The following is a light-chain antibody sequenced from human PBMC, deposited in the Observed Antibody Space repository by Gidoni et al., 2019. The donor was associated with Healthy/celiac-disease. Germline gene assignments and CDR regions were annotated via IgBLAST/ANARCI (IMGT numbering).Light chain of an antibody. CDR1: QSVISY. V-gene: IGKV3-11*01. Sequence: EIVLTQSPSTLSLSPGEGATLSCRASQSVISYLAWYQQKPGQAPSLLIYDASNRATGIPARFSGSGSGTDFTLTISSLEPEDFAVYYCHQRSNWPTWTFGQGTKVEIK. J-gene: IGKJ1*01. CDR3: HQRSNWPTWT. CDR2: DAS.